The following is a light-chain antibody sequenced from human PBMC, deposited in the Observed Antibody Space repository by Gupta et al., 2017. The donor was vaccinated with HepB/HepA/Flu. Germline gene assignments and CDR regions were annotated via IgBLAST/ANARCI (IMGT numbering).Light chain of an antibody. V-gene: IGLV1-44*01. CDR3: AAWDDSLDGAV. CDR2: NND. J-gene: IGLJ2*01. Sequence: QSVLPQPPSASGTPGQRVTISCSGSSFNIGSNTVHWYQHLPGTAPKIVIYNNDQRPSGVPDRFSGSKSGSSASLAISGLQSDDESYYHCAAWDDSLDGAVFGGGTKVTVL. CDR1: SFNIGSNT.